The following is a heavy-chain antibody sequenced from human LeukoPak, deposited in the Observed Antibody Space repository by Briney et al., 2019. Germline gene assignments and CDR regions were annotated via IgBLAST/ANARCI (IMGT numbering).Heavy chain of an antibody. D-gene: IGHD3-22*01. Sequence: GESLKISCKASGYGFTFQWIAWVRQMPEKGLEWMGIIYPGGSDTRYSPSFQGQVTISADKSISTAYLQWSSLKASDTAMYYCARYNGYDSSPLDYWGQGTLVTVSS. CDR2: IYPGGSDT. J-gene: IGHJ4*02. CDR3: ARYNGYDSSPLDY. V-gene: IGHV5-51*01. CDR1: GYGFTFQW.